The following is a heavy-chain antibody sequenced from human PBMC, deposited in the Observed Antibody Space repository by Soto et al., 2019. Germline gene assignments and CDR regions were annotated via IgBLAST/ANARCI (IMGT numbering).Heavy chain of an antibody. Sequence: KPSETLSLTCTVSGGSISRSSYYWGWIRQSPGKGLEWIGNIYYSGSAYYNPSLKSRVSISLDTSKNQFSLKLSSVTAADTAVYYCARRAASSGNGVDVWGQGTTVTVSS. CDR2: IYYSGSA. CDR1: GGSISRSSYY. V-gene: IGHV4-39*01. D-gene: IGHD6-19*01. J-gene: IGHJ6*02. CDR3: ARRAASSGNGVDV.